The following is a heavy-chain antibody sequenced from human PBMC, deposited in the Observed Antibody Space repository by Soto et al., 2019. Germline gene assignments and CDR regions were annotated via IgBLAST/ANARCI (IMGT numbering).Heavy chain of an antibody. CDR3: ARDLDFSYGYGYYYYGMDV. V-gene: IGHV3-30*03. CDR1: GFTFETYA. CDR2: ISNQGNIK. Sequence: GGSLRLSCAASGFTFETYAMHWVRQAPGKGLEWVAFISNQGNIKSFADSVKGRFTISRDNSKNTLYLQMNSLRAEDTAVYYCARDLDFSYGYGYYYYGMDVWGQGTTVTVSS. J-gene: IGHJ6*02. D-gene: IGHD5-18*01.